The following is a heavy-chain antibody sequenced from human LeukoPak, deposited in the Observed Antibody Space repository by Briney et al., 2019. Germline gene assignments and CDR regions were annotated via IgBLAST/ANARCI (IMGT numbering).Heavy chain of an antibody. D-gene: IGHD1-26*01. J-gene: IGHJ3*02. V-gene: IGHV4-39*01. CDR3: ARPAYRGSYYDAFDI. CDR2: IYYSGST. Sequence: SETLSLTCTVSGGSISSSSYYWGWLRQPPGKGLEWNGSIYYSGSTYYNPSLKSRVTISVGTSKHKFSLKLNSVTAADTAVYYCARPAYRGSYYDAFDIWGQGTMVTVSS. CDR1: GGSISSSSYY.